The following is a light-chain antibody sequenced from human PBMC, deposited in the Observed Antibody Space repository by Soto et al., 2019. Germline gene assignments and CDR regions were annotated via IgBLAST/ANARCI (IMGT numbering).Light chain of an antibody. CDR2: DVS. J-gene: IGLJ1*01. Sequence: QSALTQPRSVSGSPGQSVTISCTGTSSDVGGYNYVSWYQQHPGKAPKLMIYDVSKRPSGVPDRFSGSKSGNTASLTISGLQAEDEADYYCCSYARSYTFPGVFGTGTKVTVL. CDR1: SSDVGGYNY. V-gene: IGLV2-11*01. CDR3: CSYARSYTFPGV.